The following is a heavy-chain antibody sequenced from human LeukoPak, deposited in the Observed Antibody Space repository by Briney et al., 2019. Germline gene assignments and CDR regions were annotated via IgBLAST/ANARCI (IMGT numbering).Heavy chain of an antibody. J-gene: IGHJ4*02. D-gene: IGHD3-22*01. V-gene: IGHV4-39*02. CDR1: RGSISSGIYY. CDR2: IYYSGST. Sequence: SETLSHTCTVSRGSISSGIYYWGWIRQPPGKGLEWIGTIYYSGSTYYNPSLKSRVTISVDTSKNEFSLKLNSVTAADTAIYYCARDSSGYSRFDYWGQGALVTVSS. CDR3: ARDSSGYSRFDY.